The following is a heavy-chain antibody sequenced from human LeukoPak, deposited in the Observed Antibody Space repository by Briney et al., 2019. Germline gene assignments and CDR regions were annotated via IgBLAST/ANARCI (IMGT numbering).Heavy chain of an antibody. CDR2: IYTSGST. CDR3: ARKSIAGPGDWFDP. J-gene: IGHJ5*02. V-gene: IGHV4-4*07. CDR1: GGSISSYY. Sequence: PSETLSLTCTVSGGSISSYYWSWIRQPAGKGLEWIGRIYTSGSTNYNPSLKSRVTISVDTSKNQFSLKPSSVTAADTAVYYCARKSIAGPGDWFDPWGQGTLVTVSS. D-gene: IGHD6-6*01.